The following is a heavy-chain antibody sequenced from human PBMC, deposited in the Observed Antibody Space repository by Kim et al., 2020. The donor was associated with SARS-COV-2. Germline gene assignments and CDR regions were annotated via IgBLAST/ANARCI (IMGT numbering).Heavy chain of an antibody. CDR2: ISSDGIHE. D-gene: IGHD2-15*01. CDR3: AKRVDPKGGLDV. CDR1: GFTFTTYG. Sequence: GGSLRLSCAASGFTFTTYGMYWVRQAPGKGLEWVAAISSDGIHEHYAASVKGRFTISRDNSKNTLSLQMDSRRVEDTALYYCAKRVDPKGGLDVWGQGTTVTVS. V-gene: IGHV3-30*18. J-gene: IGHJ6*02.